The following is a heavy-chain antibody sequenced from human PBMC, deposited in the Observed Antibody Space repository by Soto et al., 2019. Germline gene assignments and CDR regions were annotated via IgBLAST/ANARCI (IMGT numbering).Heavy chain of an antibody. CDR3: ARGGGSDSFDY. CDR1: GASISYGNYA. J-gene: IGHJ4*02. D-gene: IGHD1-26*01. CDR2: INHLETA. Sequence: QLQLHESGSGLVKPSQTLSLTCTVSGASISYGNYAWSWIRQTPGKELELIGYINHLETAFYNPSFESQLTLSIDRAKNQFSLNLNSMSAADRAVYFCARGGGSDSFDYWGQGILVTVSS. V-gene: IGHV4-30-2*01.